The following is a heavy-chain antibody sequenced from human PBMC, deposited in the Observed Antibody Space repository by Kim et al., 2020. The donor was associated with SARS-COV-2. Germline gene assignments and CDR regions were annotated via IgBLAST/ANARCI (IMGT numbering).Heavy chain of an antibody. D-gene: IGHD1-26*01. CDR2: VIPVFDTR. Sequence: SVKVSCKASGGSFSRHGISWVRQVPGQGLEWMGGVIPVFDTRKYAQDFQGRVTITADESTNTAFMELHSLRSDDTAVYYCARVQVVFVEVPSAKWEWGRFDFWGQGTQVTVSS. V-gene: IGHV1-69*13. CDR3: ARVQVVFVEVPSAKWEWGRFDF. CDR1: GGSFSRHG. J-gene: IGHJ5*01.